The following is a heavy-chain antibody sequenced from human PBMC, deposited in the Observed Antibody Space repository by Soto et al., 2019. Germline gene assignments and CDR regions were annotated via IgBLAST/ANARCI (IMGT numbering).Heavy chain of an antibody. CDR3: AKDLVRGVIWSGMYV. CDR2: ISYDGSNK. D-gene: IGHD3-10*01. J-gene: IGHJ6*02. V-gene: IGHV3-30*18. Sequence: QVQLVESGGGVVQPGRSLRLSCAASGFTFSSYGMHWVRQAPGKGLEWVAVISYDGSNKYYADSVKGRFTISRDNSKNTLYLQMNSLRAEDTAVYYCAKDLVRGVIWSGMYVWCQGTTVTVAS. CDR1: GFTFSSYG.